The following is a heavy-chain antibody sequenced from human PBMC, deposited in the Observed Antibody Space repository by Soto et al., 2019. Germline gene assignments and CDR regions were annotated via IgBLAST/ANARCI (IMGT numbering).Heavy chain of an antibody. J-gene: IGHJ5*02. D-gene: IGHD5-12*01. Sequence: ASVKVSCKVSGYTLTELAVHWVRQAPGKGLEWMGGFDPEDGETIYAQKFQGRVTMTEDTSTDTAYMELSSLRSEDTAVYYCATTATLKRSNWFDPWGQGTLVTVSS. CDR3: ATTATLKRSNWFDP. V-gene: IGHV1-24*01. CDR2: FDPEDGET. CDR1: GYTLTELA.